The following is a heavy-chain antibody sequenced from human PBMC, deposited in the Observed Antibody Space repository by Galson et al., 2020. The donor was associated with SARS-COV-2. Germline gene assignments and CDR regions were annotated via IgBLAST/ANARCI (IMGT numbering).Heavy chain of an antibody. Sequence: SGPTLVKPPQPLTLTCTFSWFSLSTSGMSVSWIRQPPGKALEWLALIDWDDHKYYSTSLKTRLTISKDTSKNQVVLTMTNMDPVDTATYYCARTLPITRVRGVMSPGFFDYWDQGTLVTVSS. CDR2: IDWDDHK. V-gene: IGHV2-70*01. CDR3: ARTLPITRVRGVMSPGFFDY. D-gene: IGHD3-10*01. J-gene: IGHJ4*02. CDR1: WFSLSTSGMS.